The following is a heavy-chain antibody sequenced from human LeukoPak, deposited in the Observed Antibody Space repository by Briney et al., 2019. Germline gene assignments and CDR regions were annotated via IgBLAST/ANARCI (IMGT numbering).Heavy chain of an antibody. V-gene: IGHV3-66*01. CDR1: GFTVSSNY. CDR3: ARDRRGYSSGWYYSDY. CDR2: IYSGGST. D-gene: IGHD6-19*01. J-gene: IGHJ4*02. Sequence: GGSLRLSCAASGFTVSSNYTSWVRQAPGKGLEWVSVIYSGGSTYYADSVKGRFTISRDNSKNTLYLQMNSLRAEDTAVYYCARDRRGYSSGWYYSDYWGQGTLVTVSS.